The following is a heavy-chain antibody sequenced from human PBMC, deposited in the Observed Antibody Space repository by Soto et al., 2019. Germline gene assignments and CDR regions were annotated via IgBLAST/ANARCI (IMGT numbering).Heavy chain of an antibody. CDR2: INAGNVNT. Sequence: QVQLVQSGAEGKKPGASVKVSCKTSGYTFTSYAMHWVRQAPGQRLEWMGWINAGNVNTKYSQKFQGRVTITRDTSARTAYMELSRLRSEDTAVYYFARSIVVVTAANYWSQGTLVTVSS. D-gene: IGHD2-21*02. CDR3: ARSIVVVTAANY. V-gene: IGHV1-3*01. J-gene: IGHJ4*02. CDR1: GYTFTSYA.